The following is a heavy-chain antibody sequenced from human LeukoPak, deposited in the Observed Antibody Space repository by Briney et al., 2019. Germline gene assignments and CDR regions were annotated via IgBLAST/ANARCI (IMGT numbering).Heavy chain of an antibody. Sequence: GASVRVSCKASGGTFSSDALSWVRQAPGQGLEWMGGIIPIFDTANYAQKFQGRVTITADESTSTAYMELSSLRSEDTAVYYCAAVVPAVMGYFDYWGQGTLVTVSS. CDR3: AAVVPAVMGYFDY. V-gene: IGHV1-69*13. CDR1: GGTFSSDA. J-gene: IGHJ4*02. CDR2: IIPIFDTA. D-gene: IGHD2-2*01.